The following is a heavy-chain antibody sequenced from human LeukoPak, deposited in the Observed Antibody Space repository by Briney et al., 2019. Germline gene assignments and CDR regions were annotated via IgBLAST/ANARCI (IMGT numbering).Heavy chain of an antibody. J-gene: IGHJ4*02. D-gene: IGHD3-10*01. V-gene: IGHV1-2*06. Sequence: GASVKVSCKASGYTFTGYYMHWVRQATGQGLEWMGRINPNSGGTNYAQKFQGRVTMTRDTSISTAYMELSRLRSDDTAVYYCARVLRITMVRGADTFDYWGQGTLVTVSS. CDR2: INPNSGGT. CDR3: ARVLRITMVRGADTFDY. CDR1: GYTFTGYY.